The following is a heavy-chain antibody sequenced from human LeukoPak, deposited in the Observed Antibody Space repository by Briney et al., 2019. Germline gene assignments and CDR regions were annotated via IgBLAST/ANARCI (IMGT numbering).Heavy chain of an antibody. CDR1: GFVFDNFW. Sequence: GGSLRLSCAASGFVFDNFWMHWVRHVPGKRPEWLAHITSDGSITNYADSVTGRFSISRDNARNTVSLQMNNLRADDTAVYLCARDRWGERAFDTWGQGTMVTVSS. J-gene: IGHJ3*02. CDR2: ITSDGSIT. V-gene: IGHV3-74*01. D-gene: IGHD7-27*01. CDR3: ARDRWGERAFDT.